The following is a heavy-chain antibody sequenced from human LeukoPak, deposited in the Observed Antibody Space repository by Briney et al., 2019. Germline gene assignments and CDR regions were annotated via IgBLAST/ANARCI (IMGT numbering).Heavy chain of an antibody. J-gene: IGHJ6*03. CDR2: IKQDGSEK. V-gene: IGHV3-7*01. Sequence: GGSLRLSCAASGFTFSSYWMTWVRQAPGKGLEWVANIKQDGSEKYYVDSMKGRFTISRDNAKNSLYLQTNSLRAEDTAVYYCARDQDCSSTSCFYYYYYYMDVWGKGTTVTVSS. CDR3: ARDQDCSSTSCFYYYYYYMDV. CDR1: GFTFSSYW. D-gene: IGHD2-2*01.